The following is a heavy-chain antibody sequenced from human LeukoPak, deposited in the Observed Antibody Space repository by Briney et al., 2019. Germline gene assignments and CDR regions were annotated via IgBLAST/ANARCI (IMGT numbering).Heavy chain of an antibody. D-gene: IGHD4-17*01. Sequence: PGGSLRLSCAASGFTFSSYYMSWIRQAPGKGLEWVANMNQDGSDKYYVDSVKGRFTISRDNAKNSLYLQMNSLRAEDTAVYYSVTDSRLRWGQGTMVTVSS. V-gene: IGHV3-7*01. J-gene: IGHJ4*02. CDR1: GFTFSSYY. CDR3: VTDSRLR. CDR2: MNQDGSDK.